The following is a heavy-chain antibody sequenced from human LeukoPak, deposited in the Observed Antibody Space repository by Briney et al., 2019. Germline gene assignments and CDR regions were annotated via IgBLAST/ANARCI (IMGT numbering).Heavy chain of an antibody. CDR2: ITHRGST. V-gene: IGHV4-34*01. J-gene: IGHJ5*02. CDR3: SRRGQWLGRWFDP. D-gene: IGHD6-19*01. Sequence: PSETLSHTPALFGGSLSDYYWSGIRHPPGKGLGWIGWITHRGSTNYKSSLKSRVTISADTSKNQFSLKLTSVTAADTANYCSRRGQWLGRWFDPWGQGTLVTVSS. CDR1: GGSLSDYY.